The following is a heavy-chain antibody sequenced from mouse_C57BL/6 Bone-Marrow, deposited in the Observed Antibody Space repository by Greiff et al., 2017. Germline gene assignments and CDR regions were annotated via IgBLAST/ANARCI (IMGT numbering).Heavy chain of an antibody. V-gene: IGHV7-1*01. CDR2: SRNNANDYKT. Sequence: EVQLVESGGGLVQPGRSLRLSCATSGFTFSDFYMEWVRQAPGKGLEWIAASRNNANDYKTEYIASVKGRFIVSRDTSQSILYLQMNALRAEDTAIYYWARDAIYYDYDGAMDYWGQGTSVTVSS. CDR1: GFTFSDFY. J-gene: IGHJ4*01. D-gene: IGHD2-4*01. CDR3: ARDAIYYDYDGAMDY.